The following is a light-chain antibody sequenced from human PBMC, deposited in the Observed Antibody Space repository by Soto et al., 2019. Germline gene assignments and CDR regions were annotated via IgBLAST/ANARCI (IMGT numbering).Light chain of an antibody. V-gene: IGLV2-14*01. CDR2: EVR. CDR1: SSDIGGYDY. Sequence: QSVLTQTSSVCGSPGQSITISCTGTSSDIGGYDYVSWYQQRPGKAPKLMIYEVRYRPSGVSNRFYGSKSGNTASLTISGLQAEDEADYYCCSYTRTSNHYFFGSGTKVTVL. J-gene: IGLJ1*01. CDR3: CSYTRTSNHYF.